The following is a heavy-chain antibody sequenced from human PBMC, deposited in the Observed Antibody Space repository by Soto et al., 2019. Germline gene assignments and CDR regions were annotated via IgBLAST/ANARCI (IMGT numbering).Heavy chain of an antibody. D-gene: IGHD3-3*01. V-gene: IGHV1-46*01. Sequence: ASVKISCKASGYTFTSYYMHWVRQAPGQGLEWMGIINPSGGSTSYAQKFQGRVTMTRDTSTSTVYMELSSLRSEDTAVYYCARERYYDFWSGYYPRANYGMEVWGKVTKVTVS. CDR2: INPSGGST. J-gene: IGHJ6*04. CDR1: GYTFTSYY. CDR3: ARERYYDFWSGYYPRANYGMEV.